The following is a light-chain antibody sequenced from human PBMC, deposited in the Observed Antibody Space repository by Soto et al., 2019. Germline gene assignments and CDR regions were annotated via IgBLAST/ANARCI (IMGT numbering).Light chain of an antibody. V-gene: IGLV4-60*02. Sequence: QPVLTQSSSASASLGSSVKLTCTLSSGHSSYIIAWHQQQPGKAPRYLIKLEGSGSYNKGSGVPDRFSGSSSGADRYLTISNLQFEDEADYYCETWDSNTLVFGGGTKLTVL. CDR2: LEGSGSY. CDR1: SGHSSYI. J-gene: IGLJ2*01. CDR3: ETWDSNTLV.